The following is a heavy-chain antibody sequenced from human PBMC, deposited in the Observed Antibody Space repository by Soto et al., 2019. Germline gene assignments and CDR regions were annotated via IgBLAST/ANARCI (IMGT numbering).Heavy chain of an antibody. CDR3: AKDRVNYYGSGATLWD. J-gene: IGHJ4*02. Sequence: EVQLLESGGGLVQPGGSLRLSCAASGFTFSSYAMSWVRQAPGKGLELVSAISGSGGSTYYADSVKGRFTISRDISKNSRYLQMNSVRAEDTAVYYCAKDRVNYYGSGATLWDCGQGTMVTVSS. CDR1: GFTFSSYA. V-gene: IGHV3-23*01. D-gene: IGHD3-10*01. CDR2: ISGSGGST.